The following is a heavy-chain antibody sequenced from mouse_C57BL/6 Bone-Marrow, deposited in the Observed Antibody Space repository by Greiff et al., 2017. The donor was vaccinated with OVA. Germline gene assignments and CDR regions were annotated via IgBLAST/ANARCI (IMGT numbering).Heavy chain of an antibody. D-gene: IGHD2-1*01. CDR1: GYTFTTYP. J-gene: IGHJ2*01. V-gene: IGHV1-47*01. CDR3: ARRPYGNYVPYFDY. Sequence: QVHVKQSGAELVKPGASVKMSCKASGYTFTTYPIEWMKQNHGKSLEWIGNFHPYNDDTKYNEKFKGKATLTVEKSSSTVYLELSRLTSDDSAVYYCARRPYGNYVPYFDYWGQGTTLTVSS. CDR2: FHPYNDDT.